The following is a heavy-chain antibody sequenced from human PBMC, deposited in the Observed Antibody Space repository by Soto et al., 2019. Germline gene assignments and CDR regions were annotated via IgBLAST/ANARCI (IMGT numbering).Heavy chain of an antibody. CDR1: GFTFISYA. CDR2: ISSNGGST. V-gene: IGHV3-64D*06. Sequence: PGGSLRLSCSASGFTFISYAMHWVRQAPGKGLEYVSAISSNGGSTYYADSVKGRFTISRDNSKNTLYLQMSSLRAEDTAVYYCVKDGGRDILTGYYHYWGQGTLVTVSS. CDR3: VKDGGRDILTGYYHY. D-gene: IGHD3-9*01. J-gene: IGHJ4*02.